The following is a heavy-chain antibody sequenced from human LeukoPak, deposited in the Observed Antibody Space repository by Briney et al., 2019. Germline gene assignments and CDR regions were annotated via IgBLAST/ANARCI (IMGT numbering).Heavy chain of an antibody. V-gene: IGHV5-51*01. D-gene: IGHD4-17*01. Sequence: GESLKISCKGSGYSFTNYWIGWVRQMPVKDLEWMGIIYPGDSDTRYSPSFQGQVTISADKSISTAYLQWGSLKASDTAMYYCARLSATGAFDIWGQGTMVTVSS. J-gene: IGHJ3*02. CDR3: ARLSATGAFDI. CDR2: IYPGDSDT. CDR1: GYSFTNYW.